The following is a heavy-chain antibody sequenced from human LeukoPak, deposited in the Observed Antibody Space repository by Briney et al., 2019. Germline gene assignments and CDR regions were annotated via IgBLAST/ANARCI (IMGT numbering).Heavy chain of an antibody. Sequence: PSETLSLTCAVYGGSFSVYYWSWIRQPPGKGLEWMGEINHSRSTNYNPSLKSRVTISVDTSKNQFSLKLSSVTAADTAVYYCARGLSTSRYYYDSSGYYRTYYYYYMDVWGKGTTVTVSS. V-gene: IGHV4-34*01. D-gene: IGHD3-22*01. CDR2: INHSRST. CDR1: GGSFSVYY. CDR3: ARGLSTSRYYYDSSGYYRTYYYYYMDV. J-gene: IGHJ6*03.